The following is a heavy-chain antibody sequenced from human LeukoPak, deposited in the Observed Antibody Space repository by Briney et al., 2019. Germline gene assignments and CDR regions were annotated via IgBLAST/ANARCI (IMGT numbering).Heavy chain of an antibody. CDR2: INPKSGDT. V-gene: IGHV1-2*02. CDR3: ARGGIEVPAFDI. CDR1: GYTFTGNF. D-gene: IGHD1-26*01. Sequence: EASVKVSCKASGYTFTGNFIHWVRQAPGQGLEWVGLINPKSGDTTYAQRFQGRLTLTRDTSIRTAFMELGSLGSDDTAVYHCARGGIEVPAFDIWGRGTMVTVSS. J-gene: IGHJ3*02.